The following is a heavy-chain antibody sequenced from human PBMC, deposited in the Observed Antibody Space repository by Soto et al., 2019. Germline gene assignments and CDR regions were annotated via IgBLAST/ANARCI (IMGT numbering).Heavy chain of an antibody. CDR3: AKGVVREPAYFDY. CDR1: GFTFSSFG. J-gene: IGHJ4*02. CDR2: ISYDGRNE. D-gene: IGHD3-10*01. V-gene: IGHV3-30*18. Sequence: GGSLRLSCTVSGFTFSSFGMYWVRQSPGKGLEWVALISYDGRNEDYAESVRGRFTISRDNSKNTLYLDMNSLSAEDSAVYFCAKGVVREPAYFDYWGQGTLVTVSS.